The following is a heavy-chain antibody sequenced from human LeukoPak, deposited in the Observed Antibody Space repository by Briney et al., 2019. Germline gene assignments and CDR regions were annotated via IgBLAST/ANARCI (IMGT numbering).Heavy chain of an antibody. CDR1: GGTFSSYA. J-gene: IGHJ4*02. D-gene: IGHD2-2*01. V-gene: IGHV1-69*13. Sequence: ASVNVSCKASGGTFSSYAISWVRQAPGQGLEWMGGIIPIFGTANYAQKFQGRVTITADESTSTAYMELSSLRSEDTAVYYCAAVRYCSSTSCYYFDYWGQGTLVTVSS. CDR2: IIPIFGTA. CDR3: AAVRYCSSTSCYYFDY.